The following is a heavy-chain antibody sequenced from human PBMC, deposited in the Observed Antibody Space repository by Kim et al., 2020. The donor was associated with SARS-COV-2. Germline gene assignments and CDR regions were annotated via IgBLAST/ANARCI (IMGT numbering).Heavy chain of an antibody. D-gene: IGHD6-13*01. V-gene: IGHV4-39*07. CDR2: VYYSGSA. CDR3: ARREGYDSTSPAFDI. J-gene: IGHJ3*02. CDR1: GGSISSGYYY. Sequence: SETLSLTCNVSGGSISSGYYYWAWVRQPPGKGLEWIGSVYYSGSAYYNPSLKSRVTISVDTSKNQFSLNVRSVTAADTAVYYCARREGYDSTSPAFDIWG.